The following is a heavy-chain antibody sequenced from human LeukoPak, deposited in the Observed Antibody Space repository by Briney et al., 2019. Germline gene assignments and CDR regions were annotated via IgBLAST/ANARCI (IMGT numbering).Heavy chain of an antibody. J-gene: IGHJ4*02. V-gene: IGHV3-30*18. CDR1: GVTCSSYE. Sequence: SVKLSCKHSGVTCSSYEVRRFRQAPGHEQEWVAVISYDGSNKYYADSVKGRFTISRDNSKNTLYLQMNSLRAEDTAVYYCAKEDYVPFDYWGQGTLVTVSS. D-gene: IGHD4-17*01. CDR2: ISYDGSNK. CDR3: AKEDYVPFDY.